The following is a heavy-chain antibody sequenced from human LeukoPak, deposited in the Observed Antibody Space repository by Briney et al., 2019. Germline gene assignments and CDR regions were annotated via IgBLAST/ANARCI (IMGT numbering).Heavy chain of an antibody. D-gene: IGHD3-3*01. J-gene: IGHJ4*02. V-gene: IGHV3-74*01. CDR1: GFTFSSYW. Sequence: PGRSLRLSCAASGFTFSSYWMHWVRQAPGKGLVWVSRVSSDGSITDYTDSVKGRFTISRDNAKNTLYLQMNSLRAEDTAMYYCVRAVGGNDGRTFGYWAQGTLVTVSS. CDR3: VRAVGGNDGRTFGY. CDR2: VSSDGSIT.